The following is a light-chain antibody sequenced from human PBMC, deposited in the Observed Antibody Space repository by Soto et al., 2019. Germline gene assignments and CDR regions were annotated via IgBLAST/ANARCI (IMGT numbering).Light chain of an antibody. CDR3: QQYNNWWT. CDR2: GAS. J-gene: IGKJ1*01. V-gene: IGKV3-15*01. CDR1: QSISSS. Sequence: VMTQSPATLSMSPGESATLSCRASQSISSSLAWYQQKPGQAPRLLIYGASTRATGIPDRFSGSGSETEFTLTISSLQAEDFAIYYCQQYNNWWTFGQGTKVEIK.